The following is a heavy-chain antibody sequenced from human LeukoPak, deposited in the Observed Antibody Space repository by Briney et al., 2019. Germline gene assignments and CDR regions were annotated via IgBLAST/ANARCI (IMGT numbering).Heavy chain of an antibody. CDR2: IYYSGST. Sequence: SETLSLTCTVSGGSISSSGYYWGWIRQPPGKGLEWIGSIYYSGSTYYNPSLKSRVTISVDTSKNQFSLKLSSVTAADTAVYYCARVPGRSSSWTLDYWGQGTLVTVSS. CDR1: GGSISSSGYY. V-gene: IGHV4-39*07. D-gene: IGHD6-13*01. J-gene: IGHJ4*02. CDR3: ARVPGRSSSWTLDY.